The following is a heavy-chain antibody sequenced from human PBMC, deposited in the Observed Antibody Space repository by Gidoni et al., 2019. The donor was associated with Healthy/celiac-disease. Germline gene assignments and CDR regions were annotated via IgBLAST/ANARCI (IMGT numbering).Heavy chain of an antibody. CDR2: IWYDGSNK. CDR1: GFPFSSYG. CDR3: ARDPYPGSGSRPAEY. D-gene: IGHD5-12*01. V-gene: IGHV3-33*01. J-gene: IGHJ4*02. Sequence: QVQLVESGGGVVQPGRSLRLSCAASGFPFSSYGMHWVRQAPGKGLEWVAVIWYDGSNKYYADYVKGRFTISRDNSKNTLYLKMNSLRAEDTAVYYCARDPYPGSGSRPAEYWGQGTLVTVSS.